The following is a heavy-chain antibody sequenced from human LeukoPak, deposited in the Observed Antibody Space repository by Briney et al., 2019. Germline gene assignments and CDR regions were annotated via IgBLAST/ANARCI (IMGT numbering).Heavy chain of an antibody. CDR2: ISGSGGST. CDR3: AKDRVFYGDYFDY. D-gene: IGHD4-17*01. CDR1: GFTFSSYA. V-gene: IGHV3-23*01. Sequence: GASLRLSCAASGFTFSSYAMSWVRPAPGKGLEGVSAISGSGGSTYYADSVKGRFTISRDNSKNTLYLQMNSLRAEDTAVYYCAKDRVFYGDYFDYWGQGTLVTVSS. J-gene: IGHJ4*02.